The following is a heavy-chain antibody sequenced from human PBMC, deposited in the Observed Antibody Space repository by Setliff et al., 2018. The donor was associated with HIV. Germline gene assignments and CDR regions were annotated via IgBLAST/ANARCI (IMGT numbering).Heavy chain of an antibody. Sequence: PGGSLRLSCLVSGFTVSTYSLNWARQAPGKRPEYVAALSRGGDNTKYADSVKGRFIISRDTSKNTLYLQMSSLRPEDTAVYYCARVQQQLLQEDDYFDYWGQGTLVTVSS. V-gene: IGHV3-64*04. CDR2: LSRGGDNT. J-gene: IGHJ4*02. D-gene: IGHD6-13*01. CDR1: GFTVSTYS. CDR3: ARVQQQLLQEDDYFDY.